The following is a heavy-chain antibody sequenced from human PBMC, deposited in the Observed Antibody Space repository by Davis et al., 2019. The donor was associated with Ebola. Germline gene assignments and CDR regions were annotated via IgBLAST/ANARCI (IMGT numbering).Heavy chain of an antibody. CDR1: GFTFSSYA. CDR3: ARRTYDILTGYYDY. V-gene: IGHV3-20*04. D-gene: IGHD3-9*01. J-gene: IGHJ4*02. CDR2: INWNGGST. Sequence: GESLKISCAASGFTFSSYAMSWVRQAPGKGLEWVSGINWNGGSTGYADSVKGRFTISRDNAKNSLYLQMNSLRAEDTALYYCARRTYDILTGYYDYWGQGTLVTVSS.